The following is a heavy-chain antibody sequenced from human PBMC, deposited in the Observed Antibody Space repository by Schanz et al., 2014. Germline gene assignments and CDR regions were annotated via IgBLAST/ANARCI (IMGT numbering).Heavy chain of an antibody. Sequence: EVQLLESGGGLAQPGGSLRLACAASGFNFNTYAMSWVRQAPGKGLEWVSSISSSSSYISYADSVKGRFTISRDNAKNSLYLQMNSLRAEDTAVYYCARAKRFGDMDVWGQGTTVTVSS. J-gene: IGHJ6*02. CDR3: ARAKRFGDMDV. CDR1: GFNFNTYA. D-gene: IGHD3-10*01. CDR2: ISSSSSYI. V-gene: IGHV3-21*02.